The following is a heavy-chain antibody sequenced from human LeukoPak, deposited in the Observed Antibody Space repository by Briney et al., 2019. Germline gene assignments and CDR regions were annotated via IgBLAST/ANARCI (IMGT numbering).Heavy chain of an antibody. CDR3: AKESDAFDI. CDR1: GFTFSSYG. CDR2: IWYDGSNK. J-gene: IGHJ3*02. Sequence: GSLRLSCAASGFTFSSYGMHWVRQAPGKGLEWVAVIWYDGSNKYYADSVKGRFTISRDNSQNTLYLQMNSLRLEDTAVYYCAKESDAFDIWGQGTMVTVSS. V-gene: IGHV3-30*02.